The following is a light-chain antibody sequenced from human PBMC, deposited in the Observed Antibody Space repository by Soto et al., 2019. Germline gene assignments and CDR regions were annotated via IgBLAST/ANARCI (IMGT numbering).Light chain of an antibody. J-gene: IGKJ1*01. CDR2: GAS. CDR1: QSVKNN. V-gene: IGKV3-15*01. Sequence: EVVMTQSPATLSVSPGERASLSCRASQSVKNNLAWYQQKPGQAPRLLIYGASTRATGIPGRFSGSGSGTEFTLTISSLQSEDFAVYYCQQYNNWPETFGQGTKVDVK. CDR3: QQYNNWPET.